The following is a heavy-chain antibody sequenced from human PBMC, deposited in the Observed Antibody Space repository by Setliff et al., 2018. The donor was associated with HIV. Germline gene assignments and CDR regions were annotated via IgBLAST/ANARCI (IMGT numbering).Heavy chain of an antibody. Sequence: SVKVSCKTSGYTFTSHDINWVRQAHGQGLEWMGWMSPNSGNTGYAQKFDGRVTMSRDASVSTAYLELRSLKFDDTAVYYCARGGTLFYWGQGTLVTVSS. CDR2: MSPNSGNT. D-gene: IGHD3-10*01. CDR3: ARGGTLFY. J-gene: IGHJ4*02. V-gene: IGHV1-8*02. CDR1: GYTFTSHD.